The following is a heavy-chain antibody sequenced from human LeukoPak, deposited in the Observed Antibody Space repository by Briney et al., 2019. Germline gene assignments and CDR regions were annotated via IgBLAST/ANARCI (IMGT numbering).Heavy chain of an antibody. D-gene: IGHD1-14*01. CDR3: ARVGEITSRRPYYYYYMDV. CDR1: GFTFSSYS. CDR2: ISTTSTYI. V-gene: IGHV3-21*01. J-gene: IGHJ6*03. Sequence: GGSLRLSCAASGFTFSSYSMNWVRQAPGKGLEWVSSISTTSTYIYYLDSVKGRFTISRDNAKNSIYLQMNSLRAEDTAVYYCARVGEITSRRPYYYYYMDVWGKGTTVTVSS.